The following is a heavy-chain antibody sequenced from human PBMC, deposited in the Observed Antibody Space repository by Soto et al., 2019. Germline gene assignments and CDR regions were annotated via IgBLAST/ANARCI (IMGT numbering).Heavy chain of an antibody. CDR1: GFTLSDYW. J-gene: IGHJ4*02. CDR3: AIGPPPRPIDY. V-gene: IGHV3-74*01. CDR2: ISVDGGDT. Sequence: GGSLRLSCAASGFTLSDYWMHWVRQVPGKGLLWVSRISVDGGDTTYADSVKGRFTISRDNAKNTLYLQMDTLRAEDTAIYYCAIGPPPRPIDYLGQGSLGTVSS.